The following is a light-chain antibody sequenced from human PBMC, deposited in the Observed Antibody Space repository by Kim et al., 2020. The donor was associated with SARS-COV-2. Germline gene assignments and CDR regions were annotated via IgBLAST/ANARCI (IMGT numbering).Light chain of an antibody. CDR1: SLRSYY. CDR2: GKN. CDR3: NSRDSSGNHYV. Sequence: SSELTQDPAVSVVLGQTVRITCQGDSLRSYYANWYQQKPGQAPVLVIYGKNNRPSGIPDRFSGSSSGNTASLTITGAQAEDEADYYCNSRDSSGNHYVFGTGTKVTVL. J-gene: IGLJ1*01. V-gene: IGLV3-19*01.